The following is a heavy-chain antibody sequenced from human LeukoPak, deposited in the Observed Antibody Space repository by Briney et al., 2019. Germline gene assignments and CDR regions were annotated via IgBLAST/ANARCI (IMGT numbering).Heavy chain of an antibody. CDR2: IKQDGSEK. D-gene: IGHD4-17*01. Sequence: GGSLRLSCAASRFTFSSAWMSWVRQAPGKGLEWVANIKQDGSEKYYVDSVKGRFTISRDNAKNSLYLQMNSLRAEDTAVYYCARVEDHDYGDYYFDYWGQGTLVTVSS. CDR1: RFTFSSAW. J-gene: IGHJ4*02. V-gene: IGHV3-7*01. CDR3: ARVEDHDYGDYYFDY.